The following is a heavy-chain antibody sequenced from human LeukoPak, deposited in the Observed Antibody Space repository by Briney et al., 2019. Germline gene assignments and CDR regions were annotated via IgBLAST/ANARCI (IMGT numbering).Heavy chain of an antibody. J-gene: IGHJ4*02. CDR1: GFTFSDYY. V-gene: IGHV3-11*01. Sequence: GGSLRLSCAASGFTFSDYYMSWIRQAPGKGLEWVSYISSSGSTIYYADSMKGRFTISRDNAKNSLYLQMNSLRAEDTAVYYCARDATYGGYVVDYWGQGTLVTVSS. CDR3: ARDATYGGYVVDY. CDR2: ISSSGSTI. D-gene: IGHD5-12*01.